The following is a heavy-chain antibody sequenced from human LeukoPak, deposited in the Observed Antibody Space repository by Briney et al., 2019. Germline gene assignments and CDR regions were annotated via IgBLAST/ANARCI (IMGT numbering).Heavy chain of an antibody. CDR2: MNPNSGNT. CDR1: GYTFTSYD. Sequence: ASVKVSCKASGYTFTSYDINWVRQATGQGLEWMGWMNPNSGNTGYAQKFQGRVTMTRNNSINTAYMELSSLRSEDTAVYYCARVPTYYDFWSGYASYYYYMDVWGKGTTVTVSS. CDR3: ARVPTYYDFWSGYASYYYYMDV. V-gene: IGHV1-8*01. D-gene: IGHD3-3*01. J-gene: IGHJ6*03.